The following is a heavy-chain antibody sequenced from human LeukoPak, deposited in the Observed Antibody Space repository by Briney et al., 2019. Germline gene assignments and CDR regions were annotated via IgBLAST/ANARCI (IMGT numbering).Heavy chain of an antibody. CDR1: GGSISSGGYY. V-gene: IGHV4-31*03. CDR2: IYYSGST. Sequence: SQTLSLTCTVSGGSISSGGYYWSWIRQHPGKGLEWIGYIYYSGSTYYNPSLKSRVTISVDTSKNQLSLKLSSVTAADTAVYYCARVAVLRCIDYWGQGTLVTVSS. CDR3: ARVAVLRCIDY. D-gene: IGHD4-17*01. J-gene: IGHJ4*02.